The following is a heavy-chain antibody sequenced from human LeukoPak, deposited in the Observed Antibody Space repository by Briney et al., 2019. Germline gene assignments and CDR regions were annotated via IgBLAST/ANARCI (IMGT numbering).Heavy chain of an antibody. V-gene: IGHV1-46*01. J-gene: IGHJ6*02. Sequence: ASVKVSCTASGYTFTSYYMHWVRQAPGQGLEWMGIINPSGGSTSYAQKFQGRATMTRDTSTSTVYMELSSLRSEDTAVYYCARDLGYSYGNYGMDVWGQGTTVTVSS. CDR2: INPSGGST. D-gene: IGHD5-18*01. CDR1: GYTFTSYY. CDR3: ARDLGYSYGNYGMDV.